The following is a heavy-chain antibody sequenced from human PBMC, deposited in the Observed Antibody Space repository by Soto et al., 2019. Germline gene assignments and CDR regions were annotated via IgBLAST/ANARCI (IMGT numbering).Heavy chain of an antibody. D-gene: IGHD6-13*01. V-gene: IGHV1-46*01. CDR1: GYTFTSYY. Sequence: ASVKVSCKASGYTFTSYYMHWVRQAPGQGLEWMGIINPSGGSTSYAQKFQGRVTMTRDTSTSTVYMELSSLRSEDTAVYYCARQLQAGIAAAGTYYWGQGTLVTVS. CDR3: ARQLQAGIAAAGTYY. CDR2: INPSGGST. J-gene: IGHJ4*02.